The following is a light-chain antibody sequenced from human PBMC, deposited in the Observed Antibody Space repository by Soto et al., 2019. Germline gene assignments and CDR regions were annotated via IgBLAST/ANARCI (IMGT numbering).Light chain of an antibody. CDR3: QQYNNWPPIT. V-gene: IGKV3-15*01. CDR1: QSVSSN. CDR2: GAS. J-gene: IGKJ4*01. Sequence: IVMTQSPATLSVSPLERATLSFMASQSVSSNLAWYQQKPGQAPRLLIYGASTRATGIPARFSGSGSGTDFTLTISSLQSEDFAVYYCQQYNNWPPITFGGGTKVDIK.